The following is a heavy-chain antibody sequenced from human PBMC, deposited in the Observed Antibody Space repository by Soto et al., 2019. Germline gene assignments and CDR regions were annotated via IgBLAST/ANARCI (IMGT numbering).Heavy chain of an antibody. D-gene: IGHD2-8*01. Sequence: PWGSLILCCVASGFTFSDYAMTWVRQAPGKGMELVSTISGSAGDTFYADSVKGRFTISRDNSKRTLYLEMHSLRAEDTAVYYCAKGDQERQWVFLQNWGQGTMVTVSS. J-gene: IGHJ4*02. CDR2: ISGSAGDT. CDR3: AKGDQERQWVFLQN. CDR1: GFTFSDYA. V-gene: IGHV3-23*01.